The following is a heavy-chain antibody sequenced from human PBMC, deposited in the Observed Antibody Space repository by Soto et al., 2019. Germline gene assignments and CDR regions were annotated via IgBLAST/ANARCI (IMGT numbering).Heavy chain of an antibody. CDR1: GFTFSSYA. Sequence: PGGSLRLSCAASGFTFSSYAMSWVRQAPGKGLEWVSAISGSGGSTYYADSVKGRFTISRDNSKNTLYLQMNSLRAEDTAVYYCAKRRGAYQLLWVLDYWGQGTLVTVSS. V-gene: IGHV3-23*01. J-gene: IGHJ4*02. CDR2: ISGSGGST. D-gene: IGHD2-2*01. CDR3: AKRRGAYQLLWVLDY.